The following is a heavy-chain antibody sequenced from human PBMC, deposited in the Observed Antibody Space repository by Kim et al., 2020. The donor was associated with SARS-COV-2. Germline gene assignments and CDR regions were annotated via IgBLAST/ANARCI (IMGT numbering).Heavy chain of an antibody. CDR2: IYYSGST. D-gene: IGHD3-16*02. CDR3: ARGLLGDYVWGSYRYTASYDAFDI. V-gene: IGHV4-39*07. CDR1: GGSISSSSYY. J-gene: IGHJ3*02. Sequence: SETLSLTCTVSGGSISSSSYYWGWIRQPPGKGLEWIGSIYYSGSTYYNPSLKSRVTISVDTSKNQFSLKLSSVTAADTAVYYCARGLLGDYVWGSYRYTASYDAFDIWGQGTMVTVSS.